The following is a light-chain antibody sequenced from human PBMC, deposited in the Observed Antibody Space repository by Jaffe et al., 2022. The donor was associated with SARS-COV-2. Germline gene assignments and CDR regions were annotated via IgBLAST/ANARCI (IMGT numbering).Light chain of an antibody. CDR2: KAS. CDR3: QQYNGYPIT. J-gene: IGKJ4*01. CDR1: HSIGVW. V-gene: IGKV1-5*03. Sequence: DILMTQSPSTLSASVGDRVTITCRASHSIGVWLAWYQQKPGTAPNILIYKASTLQSGVPSRFSGSGSGTEFTLNISSLQPADFATYFCQQYNGYPITFGGGTKVEIK.